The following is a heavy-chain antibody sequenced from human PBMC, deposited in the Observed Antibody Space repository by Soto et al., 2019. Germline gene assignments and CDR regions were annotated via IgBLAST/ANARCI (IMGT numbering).Heavy chain of an antibody. D-gene: IGHD3-16*01. CDR2: IIPIFGTA. CDR1: GGTFSSYA. CDR3: ARPLAWAFYFYYGMDL. Sequence: QVQLVQSGAEVKKPGSSVKVSCKASGGTFSSYAINWVRQAPGQGLEWMGGIIPIFGTADYAQKFQGRVTIPADDSTRTASMVLSSLTPAHTAVYYCARPLAWAFYFYYGMDLCSQATTVTVSS. V-gene: IGHV1-69*12. J-gene: IGHJ6*02.